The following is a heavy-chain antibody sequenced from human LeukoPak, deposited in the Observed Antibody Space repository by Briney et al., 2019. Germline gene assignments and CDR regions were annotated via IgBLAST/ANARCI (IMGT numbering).Heavy chain of an antibody. CDR3: ASGYYYDSSGYYGGQHAFDI. CDR1: GGSISSGDYY. D-gene: IGHD3-22*01. J-gene: IGHJ3*02. Sequence: SETLSLTCTVSGGSISSGDYYWSWIRQPPGKGLEWIGYIYYSGSTYYNPSLKSRVTISVDTSKNQFSLRLSSVTAAGTAVYYCASGYYYDSSGYYGGQHAFDIWGQGTMVTVSS. CDR2: IYYSGST. V-gene: IGHV4-30-4*08.